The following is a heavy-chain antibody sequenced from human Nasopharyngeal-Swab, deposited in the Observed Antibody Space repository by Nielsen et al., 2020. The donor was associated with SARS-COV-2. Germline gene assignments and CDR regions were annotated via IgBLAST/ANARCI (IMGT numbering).Heavy chain of an antibody. J-gene: IGHJ4*02. CDR3: AKGFGPYVTAADY. V-gene: IGHV3-23*03. CDR1: GFIFGSYA. Sequence: GGSLRLSCAASGFIFGSYAMSWVRQAPGKGLEWVSRVYSGGSGIRYADSVRGRFTISRDDSKNPVYLQMNGLRAEDTALYYCAKGFGPYVTAADYWGQGTLVTVSS. D-gene: IGHD2-21*02. CDR2: VYSGGSGI.